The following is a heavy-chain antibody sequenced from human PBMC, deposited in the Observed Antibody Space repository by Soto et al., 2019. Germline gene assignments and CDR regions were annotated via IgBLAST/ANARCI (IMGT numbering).Heavy chain of an antibody. Sequence: LRLSFEASGFSFNNFAMSWVRQAPGKGLEWVSGISGSGDRTHYIDSVKGRFTISRDNFKNTLYLQMNSLRAEDTAVYYCAKASTYEYVWGSFRYYFNYWGQGTLVTVSS. V-gene: IGHV3-23*01. CDR2: ISGSGDRT. CDR1: GFSFNNFA. CDR3: AKASTYEYVWGSFRYYFNY. D-gene: IGHD3-16*02. J-gene: IGHJ4*02.